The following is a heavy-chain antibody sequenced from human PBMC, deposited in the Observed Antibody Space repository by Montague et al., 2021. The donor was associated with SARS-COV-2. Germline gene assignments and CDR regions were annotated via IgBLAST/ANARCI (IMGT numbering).Heavy chain of an antibody. CDR2: INRGGSEK. V-gene: IGHV3-7*01. CDR3: ARMGSSWYVRYYYYYGMDV. Sequence: SLRLSCAASGFPFSSYGMSWVRQAPGKGLEWVANINRGGSEKYYVDSVKGRFTISRDNAKNSLYLQMNSLRAEDTAVYYCARMGSSWYVRYYYYYGMDVWGQGTPVTVSS. CDR1: GFPFSSYG. D-gene: IGHD6-13*01. J-gene: IGHJ6*02.